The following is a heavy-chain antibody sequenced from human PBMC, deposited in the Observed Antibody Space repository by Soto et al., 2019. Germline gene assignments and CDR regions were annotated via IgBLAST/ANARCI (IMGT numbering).Heavy chain of an antibody. Sequence: ASVKVSCKASGGTFSSYAISWVRQAPGQGLEWMGGIIPIFGNTGYAQKFQGRVTMTRNTSISTAYMELSSLRSEDTAVYYCASSLPGHDFWSGYYDDGMDVWGQGTTVTVSS. CDR1: GGTFSSYA. V-gene: IGHV1-8*02. D-gene: IGHD3-3*01. CDR2: IIPIFGNT. CDR3: ASSLPGHDFWSGYYDDGMDV. J-gene: IGHJ6*02.